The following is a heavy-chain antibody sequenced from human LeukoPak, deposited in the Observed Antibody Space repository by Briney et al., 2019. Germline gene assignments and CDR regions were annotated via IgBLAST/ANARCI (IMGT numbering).Heavy chain of an antibody. J-gene: IGHJ6*03. CDR1: GFTFSSYA. D-gene: IGHD3-22*01. Sequence: GGSLRLSCAASGFTFSSYAMSWVRQAPGKGLEWVSAISGSGGSTYYADSVKGRFTISRDNSKNTLYLQMNSLRAEDTAVYYCARINYYDSSGYYYAHYYYYMDVWGKGTTVTISS. CDR3: ARINYYDSSGYYYAHYYYYMDV. V-gene: IGHV3-23*01. CDR2: ISGSGGST.